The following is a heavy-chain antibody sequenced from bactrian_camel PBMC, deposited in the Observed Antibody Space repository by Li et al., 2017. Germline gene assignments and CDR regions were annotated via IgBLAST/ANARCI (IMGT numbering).Heavy chain of an antibody. CDR2: IGGSGGAS. V-gene: IGHV3S40*01. J-gene: IGHJ4*01. CDR3: AKDAGGGYWYEYDY. D-gene: IGHD6*01. CDR1: GFRFGGHD. Sequence: DVQLVESGGGLVQPGGSLRLICVVSGFRFGGHDMTWVRQAPGKGLEWVSAIGGSGGASYYADSVKGRFTISRDNTKNTLYLQLNSLKTEDTAMYYCAKDAGGGYWYEYDYWGQGTQVTVS.